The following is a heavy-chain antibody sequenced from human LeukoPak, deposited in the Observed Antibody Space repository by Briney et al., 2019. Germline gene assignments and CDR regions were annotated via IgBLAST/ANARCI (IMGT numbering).Heavy chain of an antibody. V-gene: IGHV4-59*01. D-gene: IGHD3-10*01. Sequence: SETLSLTCTVSGGSIRSYYWSWIRQPPGKGLEWIAYIYYSGSTNYNPSLKSRVTISVDTSKNQFSLKLSSVTAADTAVYYCARGVREKNRGFLLYYYYYYMDVWGKGTTVAISS. J-gene: IGHJ6*03. CDR2: IYYSGST. CDR3: ARGVREKNRGFLLYYYYYYMDV. CDR1: GGSIRSYY.